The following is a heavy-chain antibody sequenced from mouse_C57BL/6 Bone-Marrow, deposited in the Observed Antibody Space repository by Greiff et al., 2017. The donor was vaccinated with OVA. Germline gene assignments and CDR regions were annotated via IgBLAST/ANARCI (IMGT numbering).Heavy chain of an antibody. CDR3: ARPFITTAYWYFDV. V-gene: IGHV1-19*01. CDR1: GYTFTDYY. CDR2: INPYNGGT. D-gene: IGHD1-1*01. Sequence: VQLQQSGPVLVKPGASVKMSCKASGYTFTDYYMNWVKQSHGKSLEWIGVINPYNGGTSYNQKFKGKATLTVDKSSSTAYMELNSLTSEDSAVYDCARPFITTAYWYFDVWGTGTTVTVSS. J-gene: IGHJ1*03.